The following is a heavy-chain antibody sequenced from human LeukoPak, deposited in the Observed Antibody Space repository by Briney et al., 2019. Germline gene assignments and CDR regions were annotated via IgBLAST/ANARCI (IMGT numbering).Heavy chain of an antibody. J-gene: IGHJ4*02. CDR2: ISGSGGST. D-gene: IGHD3-16*01. V-gene: IGHV3-23*01. Sequence: GGSLRLSCAASGFTFSSYAMSWVRQAPGKGLEWVSAISGSGGSTYYADSMKGRFTISRDNSKNTLYLQMNSLRAEDTAVYYCAKVQDGRFFYFDYWGQGTLVTVSS. CDR3: AKVQDGRFFYFDY. CDR1: GFTFSSYA.